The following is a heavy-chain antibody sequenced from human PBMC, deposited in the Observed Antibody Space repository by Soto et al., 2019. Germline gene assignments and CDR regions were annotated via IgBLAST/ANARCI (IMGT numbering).Heavy chain of an antibody. CDR2: TFTGGST. J-gene: IGHJ6*02. CDR1: GFSVTTNY. D-gene: IGHD1-26*01. V-gene: IGHV3-53*02. Sequence: EVQLVETGGGLIQPGGSLRLSCLASGFSVTTNYIIWVRQPPGKGLEWVSTTFTGGSTHYADFVKGRFSISRDNSKNTVYLHMNNLRVEDTAVYYCAKKPPSSIQGWAFGMDVWGQGTTVSVSS. CDR3: AKKPPSSIQGWAFGMDV.